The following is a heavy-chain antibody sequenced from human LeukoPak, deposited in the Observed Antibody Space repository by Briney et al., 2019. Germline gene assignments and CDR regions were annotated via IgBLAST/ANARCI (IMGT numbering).Heavy chain of an antibody. J-gene: IGHJ4*02. CDR1: GFTFSNAW. CDR2: IESKTDGGTT. V-gene: IGHV3-15*07. CDR3: TTERIVVIRDY. Sequence: GGSLRLSCAASGFTFSNAWMNWVRQAPGKGLEWVGRIESKTDGGTTDYAAPVKGRFTISRDDSKNTLYLQMNSLKTEDTAVYYCTTERIVVIRDYWGQGTLVTVSS. D-gene: IGHD3-22*01.